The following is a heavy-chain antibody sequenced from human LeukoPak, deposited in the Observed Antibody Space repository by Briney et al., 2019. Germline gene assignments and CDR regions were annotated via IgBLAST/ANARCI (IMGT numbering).Heavy chain of an antibody. J-gene: IGHJ4*02. V-gene: IGHV4-59*01. CDR2: ISYSGST. CDR1: GGSISSYY. CDR3: ARRLSNPGATIPDC. Sequence: SETLSLTCTVSGGSISSYYWSWIRQPPGKGLEWIACISYSGSTKYNPSLKSRVTISVDTSKNQLSLKLSSVTAADTAVYYCARRLSNPGATIPDCWGQGTLVTVSS. D-gene: IGHD5-24*01.